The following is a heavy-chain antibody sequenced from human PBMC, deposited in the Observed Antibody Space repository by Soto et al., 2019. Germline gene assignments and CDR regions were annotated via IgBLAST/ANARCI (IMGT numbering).Heavy chain of an antibody. CDR2: IFHDGNT. V-gene: IGHV4-4*02. J-gene: IGHJ5*02. CDR1: GASIGSGGW. D-gene: IGHD2-8*02. CDR3: ARHEGWTGPDQ. Sequence: SETLSLTCAVSGASIGSGGWWSWVRQPPGKGLEWIAEIFHDGNTNYSPSLKSRVTISVDKSQNQFSLNVYSVTAADTAVYYCARHEGWTGPDQWGQGTPVTVSS.